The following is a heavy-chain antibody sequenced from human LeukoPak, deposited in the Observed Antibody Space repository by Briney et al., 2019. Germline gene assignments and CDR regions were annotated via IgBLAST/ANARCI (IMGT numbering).Heavy chain of an antibody. V-gene: IGHV4-59*01. CDR3: ASAVGVEIAFDI. J-gene: IGHJ3*02. D-gene: IGHD2-15*01. CDR1: GGSISSYY. Sequence: SETLSLTCTVSGGSISSYYWSWIRQPPGKGLEWIGYIYYRGSTNYNPSLKSRVTISVDTSKNQFSLKLSSVTAADTAVYYCASAVGVEIAFDIWGQGTMVTVSS. CDR2: IYYRGST.